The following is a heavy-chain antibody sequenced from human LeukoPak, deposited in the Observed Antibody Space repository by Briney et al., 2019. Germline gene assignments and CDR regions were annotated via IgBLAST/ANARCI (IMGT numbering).Heavy chain of an antibody. V-gene: IGHV1-3*03. CDR1: GYDFTKYA. CDR2: IDAGNGRT. D-gene: IGHD1-26*01. Sequence: ASVKVSCKASGYDFTKYAVQWVRQAPGQRLEWMGWIDAGNGRTKYSQDFQGRVTISRDTSASIAYMELSSLRSEDTAVYYCARSTVGGITLAYWGQGTLVTVSS. J-gene: IGHJ4*02. CDR3: ARSTVGGITLAY.